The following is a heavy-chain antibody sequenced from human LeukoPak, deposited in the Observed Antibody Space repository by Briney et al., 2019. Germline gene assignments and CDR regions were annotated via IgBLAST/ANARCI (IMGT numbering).Heavy chain of an antibody. CDR1: GGSFSGYY. D-gene: IGHD3-16*01. Sequence: SETLSLTCAVYGGSFSGYYWSWIRQPPGKGLEWIGEINHSGSTNYNPSLKGRVTISVDTSKNQFSLKLSSVTAADTAVYYCARRFEGYWFDPWGQGTLVTVSS. J-gene: IGHJ5*02. CDR2: INHSGST. V-gene: IGHV4-34*01. CDR3: ARRFEGYWFDP.